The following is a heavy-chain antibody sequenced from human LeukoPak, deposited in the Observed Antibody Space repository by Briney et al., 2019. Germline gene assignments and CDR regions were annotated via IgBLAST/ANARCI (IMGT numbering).Heavy chain of an antibody. CDR3: ARGGYSGSYTAFDI. D-gene: IGHD1-26*01. CDR2: IYYSGST. V-gene: IGHV4-31*03. J-gene: IGHJ3*02. Sequence: ASETLSLTCTVSGGSISSGGYYWSWIRQHPGKGLEWIGYIYYSGSTYYNPSLKSRVTISVDTSKNQFSLKLSSVTAADTAVYYCARGGYSGSYTAFDIWGQGTMVTVSS. CDR1: GGSISSGGYY.